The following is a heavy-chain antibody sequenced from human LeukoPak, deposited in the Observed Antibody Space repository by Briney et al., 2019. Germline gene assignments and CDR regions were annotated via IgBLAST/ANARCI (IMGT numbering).Heavy chain of an antibody. J-gene: IGHJ4*02. V-gene: IGHV3-30*02. D-gene: IGHD6-6*01. Sequence: GGSLRLSCAASGFTFSSYGMHWVRQAPGKGLEWVAFIRYDGSNKYYADSVKGRFTISRDNSKNTLYLQMNSLRAEDTAVYYCAKDLWQQLVTSDYWGQGTLVTVSS. CDR2: IRYDGSNK. CDR3: AKDLWQQLVTSDY. CDR1: GFTFSSYG.